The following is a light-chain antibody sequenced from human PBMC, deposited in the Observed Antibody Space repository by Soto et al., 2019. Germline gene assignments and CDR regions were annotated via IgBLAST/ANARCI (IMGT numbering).Light chain of an antibody. V-gene: IGKV3-20*01. J-gene: IGKJ2*01. CDR1: QSVSSSY. Sequence: EIVLTQFPGTLSLSPGERATLSCRASQSVSSSYLAWYQQKPGQAPRLLIYGASFRATGIPDRFSGSGSGTDFTLTISRLEPEDFAVYYCQQYCTSPYTFGQGTKVEIK. CDR3: QQYCTSPYT. CDR2: GAS.